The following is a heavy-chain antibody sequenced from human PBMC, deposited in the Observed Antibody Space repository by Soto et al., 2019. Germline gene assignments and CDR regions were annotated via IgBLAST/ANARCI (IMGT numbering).Heavy chain of an antibody. CDR3: TRDGRGLGRLSLFEY. D-gene: IGHD2-21*02. Sequence: EVQLVESGGGLIHPGGSLRLSCAASGFNVNSDYMNWVRQTPGKGLEWVASIYSGETTYYADSVRGRFTISSDKSKNTLYFQLSSLRIEDTAVYYWTRDGRGLGRLSLFEYWGQGFLVTVSS. CDR1: GFNVNSDY. CDR2: IYSGETT. J-gene: IGHJ4*02. V-gene: IGHV3-53*01.